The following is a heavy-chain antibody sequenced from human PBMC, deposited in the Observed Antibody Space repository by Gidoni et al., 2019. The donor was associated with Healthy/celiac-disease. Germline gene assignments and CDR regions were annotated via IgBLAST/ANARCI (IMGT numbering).Heavy chain of an antibody. CDR1: GFTFSNAW. Sequence: EVQLVESGGGLVKPGGSLRLSCAASGFTFSNAWMNWVRQAPGKGLEWVGRIKSKTDGGTTDYAAPVKGRFTISRDDSKNTLYLQMNSLKTEDTAVYYCTTGDTIFGVVYYGMDVWGQGTTVTVSS. CDR2: IKSKTDGGTT. CDR3: TTGDTIFGVVYYGMDV. D-gene: IGHD3-3*01. J-gene: IGHJ6*02. V-gene: IGHV3-15*07.